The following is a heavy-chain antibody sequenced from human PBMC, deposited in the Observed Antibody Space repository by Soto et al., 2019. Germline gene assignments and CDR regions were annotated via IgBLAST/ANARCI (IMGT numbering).Heavy chain of an antibody. CDR2: IRGFSPYT. CDR3: ARDRGYDAHDYYYNAMDV. CDR1: GGTFRTYT. J-gene: IGHJ6*02. D-gene: IGHD3-10*01. Sequence: EGSVRRSCIASGGTFRTYTMNWVRQAPGKGLEWVSGIRGFSPYTFYAESVRGRFTISRDNAKNSLFLQMDSLRAEDTAVYYCARDRGYDAHDYYYNAMDVWGQGTTVTVSS. V-gene: IGHV3-21*01.